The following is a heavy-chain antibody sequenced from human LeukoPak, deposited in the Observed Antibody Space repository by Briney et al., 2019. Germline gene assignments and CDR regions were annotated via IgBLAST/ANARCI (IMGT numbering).Heavy chain of an antibody. V-gene: IGHV4-39*07. CDR3: ARDSISGYSYGYWDDY. Sequence: SETLSLTCNVSSGSISNSRYYWGWIRQPPGKGLEWIGSIYYSGSTYYNPSLKSRLIISVDTSKNQFSLKLSSVTAADTAVYYCARDSISGYSYGYWDDYWGQGTLVTVSS. CDR2: IYYSGST. J-gene: IGHJ4*02. D-gene: IGHD5-18*01. CDR1: SGSISNSRYY.